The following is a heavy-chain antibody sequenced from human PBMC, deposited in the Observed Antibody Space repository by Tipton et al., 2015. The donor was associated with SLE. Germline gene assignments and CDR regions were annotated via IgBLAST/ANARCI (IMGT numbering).Heavy chain of an antibody. Sequence: TLSLTCTVSGGSISRGSYYWSWIRQPAGKGLEWIGRIYTSGSTNYNPSLKSRVTISVDTSKNQFSLKLSSVTAADTAVYYCARASTPNSYDCSGFYLSFYFVYWVQGTQVTVSS. CDR1: GGSISRGSYY. CDR2: IYTSGST. CDR3: ARASTPNSYDCSGFYLSFYFVY. D-gene: IGHD3-22*01. V-gene: IGHV4-61*02. J-gene: IGHJ4*02.